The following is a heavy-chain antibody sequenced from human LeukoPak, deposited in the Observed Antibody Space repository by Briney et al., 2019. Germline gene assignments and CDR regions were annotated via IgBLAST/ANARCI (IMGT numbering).Heavy chain of an antibody. CDR3: AGWGPSSNY. J-gene: IGHJ4*02. D-gene: IGHD1-26*01. V-gene: IGHV3-7*01. CDR2: INPDGGEK. CDR1: GFTFSTYW. Sequence: PGGSLRLSCAASGFTFSTYWMNWVRQAPGKGLEWVANINPDGGEKRHVDSVKGRFTISRDNAKNSLNLQMNGLRAEDTAVYYCAGWGPSSNYWGQGTLVTVSS.